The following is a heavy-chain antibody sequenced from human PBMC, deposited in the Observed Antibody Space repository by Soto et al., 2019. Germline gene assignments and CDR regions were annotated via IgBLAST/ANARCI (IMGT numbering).Heavy chain of an antibody. V-gene: IGHV4-39*07. Sequence: SETLSLTCTVSGGSISSSSYYWGWIRQPPGKGLEWIGSIYYSGSTYYNPSLKSRVTISVDTSKNQFSLKLSSVTAADTAVYYCARGVYNWNERLSFDYWGQGTLVTVSS. D-gene: IGHD1-20*01. CDR2: IYYSGST. CDR1: GGSISSSSYY. CDR3: ARGVYNWNERLSFDY. J-gene: IGHJ4*02.